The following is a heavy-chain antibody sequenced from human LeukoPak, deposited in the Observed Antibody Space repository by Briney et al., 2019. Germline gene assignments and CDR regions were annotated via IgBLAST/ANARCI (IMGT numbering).Heavy chain of an antibody. D-gene: IGHD2-15*01. V-gene: IGHV4-4*02. CDR3: ASQGGLRNDF. CDR2: ICLDGRI. Sequence: SETLSLTCGVSGGSITTRDCWCWVRQPPGKGLEWIGEICLDGRIHYTPSLKSRISISIDRSKAQFSLSLISVTAADMAIYFCASQGGLRNDFWGQGILVTVSS. J-gene: IGHJ4*02. CDR1: GGSITTRDC.